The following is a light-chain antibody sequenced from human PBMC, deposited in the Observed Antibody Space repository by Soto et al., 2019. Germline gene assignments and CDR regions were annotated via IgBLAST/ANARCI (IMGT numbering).Light chain of an antibody. Sequence: DIQMTQSLSSLSASVGDRVTITCQANQDINNSLNWYQQRPGEAPKLLIYDASILEAGVPSRFSGSGFGTTFTLTNSSLQPEDCATYYCQQFDNLPLTFGGGTKVELK. V-gene: IGKV1-33*01. CDR3: QQFDNLPLT. CDR1: QDINNS. CDR2: DAS. J-gene: IGKJ4*01.